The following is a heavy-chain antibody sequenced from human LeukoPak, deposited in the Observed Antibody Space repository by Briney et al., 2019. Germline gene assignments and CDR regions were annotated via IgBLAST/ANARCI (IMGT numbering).Heavy chain of an antibody. CDR1: GFTFSNAW. V-gene: IGHV3-15*01. J-gene: IGHJ4*02. CDR2: IKSKTNGGTT. CDR3: TTDGGYSGYYFDY. D-gene: IGHD1-26*01. Sequence: GGPLRLSCAASGFTFSNAWMSWVRQAPGKGLEWVGRIKSKTNGGTTDYAAPVKGRFTISRDDSKNTLYLQMNSLKTEDTAVYYCTTDGGYSGYYFDYWGQGTLVTVSS.